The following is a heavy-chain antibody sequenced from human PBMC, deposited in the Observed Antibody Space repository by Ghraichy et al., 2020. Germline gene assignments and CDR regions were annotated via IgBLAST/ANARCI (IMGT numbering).Heavy chain of an antibody. CDR2: INWNSGSI. D-gene: IGHD4-11*01. CDR3: AKDNTAYSYYYGMDV. J-gene: IGHJ6*02. Sequence: SLRLSCAASGFTFDDYAMHWVRQAPGKGLEWVSGINWNSGSIGYADSVKGRFTISRDNAKKSLHLQMNSLRAEDTALYYCAKDNTAYSYYYGMDVWGHGATFTVSS. V-gene: IGHV3-9*01. CDR1: GFTFDDYA.